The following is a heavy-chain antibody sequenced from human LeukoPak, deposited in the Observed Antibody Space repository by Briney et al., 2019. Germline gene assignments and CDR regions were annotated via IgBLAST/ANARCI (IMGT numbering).Heavy chain of an antibody. CDR2: VNPSGGST. Sequence: ASVTVSCTASGYTFTSYYMHWVRQAPGQGLEWMGIVNPSGGSTTYAQKFQGRVTMTRDTSTSTVYMELSSLTAEDTAIYYCAKEPAPYSSGWYFPDGHWGQGALVTVSS. V-gene: IGHV1-46*01. CDR1: GYTFTSYY. J-gene: IGHJ4*02. CDR3: AKEPAPYSSGWYFPDGH. D-gene: IGHD6-19*01.